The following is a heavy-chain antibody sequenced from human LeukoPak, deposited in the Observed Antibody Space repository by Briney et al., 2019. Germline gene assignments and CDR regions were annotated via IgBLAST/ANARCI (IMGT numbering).Heavy chain of an antibody. V-gene: IGHV1-3*01. CDR2: INAGNGNT. CDR1: GYTFTSYA. Sequence: ASVKVSCKASGYTFTSYAMHWVRQAPGQRLEWMGWINAGNGNTKYSQKFQGRVTITRDTSASTAYMELSSLRSEDTAVYYCARGPAYCGGDCPLDYWGQGTLITVSS. J-gene: IGHJ4*02. D-gene: IGHD2-21*02. CDR3: ARGPAYCGGDCPLDY.